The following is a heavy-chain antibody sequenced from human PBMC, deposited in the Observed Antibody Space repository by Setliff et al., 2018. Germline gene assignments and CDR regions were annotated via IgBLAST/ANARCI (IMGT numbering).Heavy chain of an antibody. Sequence: SVKVSCKASGGTFSSYAITWVRQAPGQGLEWMGGIIPIFGTAKYAQKFQGRVTMTRDTSTSTVYMELSSLRSEDTAVYYCARSSSGPGDYWGQGTLVTVSS. CDR2: IIPIFGTA. D-gene: IGHD6-6*01. J-gene: IGHJ4*02. CDR3: ARSSSGPGDY. CDR1: GGTFSSYA. V-gene: IGHV1-69*05.